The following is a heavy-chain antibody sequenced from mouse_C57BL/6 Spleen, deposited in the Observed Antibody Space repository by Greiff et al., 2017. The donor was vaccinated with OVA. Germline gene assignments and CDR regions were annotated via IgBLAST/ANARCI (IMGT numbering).Heavy chain of an antibody. J-gene: IGHJ3*01. CDR2: IYPGSGST. CDR3: ARSHITTVVDWFAY. D-gene: IGHD1-1*01. Sequence: QVQLQQPGAELVKPGASVKMSCKASGYTFTSYWITWVKQRPGQGLEWIGDIYPGSGSTNYNEKFKSKATLTVDTSSSTAYMQLSSLTSEDSAVDYCARSHITTVVDWFAYWGQGTLVTVSA. V-gene: IGHV1-55*01. CDR1: GYTFTSYW.